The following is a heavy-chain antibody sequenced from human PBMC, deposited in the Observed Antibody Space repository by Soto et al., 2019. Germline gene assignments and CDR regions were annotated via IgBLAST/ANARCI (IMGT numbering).Heavy chain of an antibody. CDR1: GFTFSSYA. CDR2: ISYDGSNK. D-gene: IGHD6-13*01. CDR3: ARDTLYSSSWYYFDY. Sequence: EGSLRLSCAASGFTFSSYAMHWVRQAPGKGLEWVAVISYDGSNKYYADSVKGRFTISRDNSKNTLYLQMNSLRAEDTAVYYCARDTLYSSSWYYFDYWGQGTXVTVSS. J-gene: IGHJ4*02. V-gene: IGHV3-30-3*01.